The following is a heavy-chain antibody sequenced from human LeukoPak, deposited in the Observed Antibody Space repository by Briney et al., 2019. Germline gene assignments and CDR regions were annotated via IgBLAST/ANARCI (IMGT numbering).Heavy chain of an antibody. Sequence: GGSLRLSCTSSGFTFGDYALSWVRQAPGKGLEWVGFLRSKIHGGTTEYAASVKGRFTISRDDSKSIAYLQMNSLKTEDTAVYYCSRDNYYDSSAYSKYYFDYWGQGTLVTVSS. CDR1: GFTFGDYA. D-gene: IGHD3-22*01. V-gene: IGHV3-49*04. CDR3: SRDNYYDSSAYSKYYFDY. CDR2: LRSKIHGGTT. J-gene: IGHJ4*02.